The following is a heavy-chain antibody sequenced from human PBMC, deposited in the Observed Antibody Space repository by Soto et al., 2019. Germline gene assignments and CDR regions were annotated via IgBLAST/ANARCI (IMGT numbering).Heavy chain of an antibody. V-gene: IGHV3-49*03. D-gene: IGHD3-3*01. J-gene: IGHJ4*02. CDR1: GFTFGDYA. Sequence: GGSLRLSCTASGFTFGDYAMSWFRQAPGKGLEWVGFIRSTAYAGTTEYAASVTGRFTISRDDSKSIASLQMNSLKTEDTAVYWCTRDRGYDFWSGEGRTRFDYWGQGTLVTVSS. CDR3: TRDRGYDFWSGEGRTRFDY. CDR2: IRSTAYAGTT.